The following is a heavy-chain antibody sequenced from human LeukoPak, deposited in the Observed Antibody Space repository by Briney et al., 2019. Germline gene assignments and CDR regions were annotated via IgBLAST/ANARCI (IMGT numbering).Heavy chain of an antibody. D-gene: IGHD3-10*01. CDR1: GGSISSGGYY. CDR2: IYYSGST. CDR3: ARGRLGVAYYYGSGSYYRRELDY. V-gene: IGHV4-31*03. Sequence: SETLSLTCTVSGGSISSGGYYWSWIRQHPGKGLEWIGYIYYSGSTYYNPSLKSRVTISVDTSKNQFSLKLSSVTAADTAVYYCARGRLGVAYYYGSGSYYRRELDYWGQGTLVTVSS. J-gene: IGHJ4*02.